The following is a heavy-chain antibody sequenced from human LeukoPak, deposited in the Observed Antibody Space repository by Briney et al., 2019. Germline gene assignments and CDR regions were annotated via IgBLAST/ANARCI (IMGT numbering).Heavy chain of an antibody. V-gene: IGHV4-38-2*02. Sequence: SETLSVTCTVSGYSIISPFYWGWIRQSPGKGLEWIGNIYHSGSTYSNPSLRSRVTISVDTSKNQFSLKLNSVTAADTAVYYCARVSDDEYGGNSGANYFESWGKGTLVTVSS. CDR1: GYSIISPFY. CDR3: ARVSDDEYGGNSGANYFES. J-gene: IGHJ4*02. CDR2: IYHSGST. D-gene: IGHD4-23*01.